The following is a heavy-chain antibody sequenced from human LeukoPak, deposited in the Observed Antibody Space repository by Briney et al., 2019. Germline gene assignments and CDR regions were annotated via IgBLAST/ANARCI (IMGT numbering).Heavy chain of an antibody. J-gene: IGHJ4*02. CDR2: IYYTGST. CDR3: ARGVREAIASL. Sequence: PSETLSLTCIVSGDSISSYYWSWIRQPPGKGLEWIGYIYYTGSTNYNPSLKSRVTISLDTSKNQFSLKLSSVTAADTAVYYCARGVREAIASLWGQGTLVTVSS. V-gene: IGHV4-59*01. CDR1: GDSISSYY. D-gene: IGHD6-13*01.